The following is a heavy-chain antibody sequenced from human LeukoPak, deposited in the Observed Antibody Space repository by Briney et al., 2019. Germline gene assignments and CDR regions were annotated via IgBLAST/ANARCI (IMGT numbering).Heavy chain of an antibody. Sequence: SVKVSCKASGYTFTSYAMHWVRQAPGQRLEWMGWINAGNGNTKYSQKFQGRVTITRDTSASTAYMELSSLRSEDTAVYYCATYRKQLASLDYWDQGTLVTVSS. J-gene: IGHJ4*02. CDR1: GYTFTSYA. CDR2: INAGNGNT. D-gene: IGHD6-13*01. V-gene: IGHV1-3*01. CDR3: ATYRKQLASLDY.